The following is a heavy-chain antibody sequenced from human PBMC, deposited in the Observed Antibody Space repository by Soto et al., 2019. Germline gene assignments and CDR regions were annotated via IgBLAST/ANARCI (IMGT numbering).Heavy chain of an antibody. D-gene: IGHD3-22*01. V-gene: IGHV4-30-4*01. CDR3: ARAAGGYYDSSGYYRYYYYYGMDV. J-gene: IGHJ6*02. Sequence: SEPLSLTCTVSGGSISSGDYYWSWIRQAPGKGLEWIGYIYYSGSTYYTPSLKSRVTISVYTSKNQFSLKLSSVTAADTAVYYCARAAGGYYDSSGYYRYYYYYGMDVWGQGTTVTVSS. CDR2: IYYSGST. CDR1: GGSISSGDYY.